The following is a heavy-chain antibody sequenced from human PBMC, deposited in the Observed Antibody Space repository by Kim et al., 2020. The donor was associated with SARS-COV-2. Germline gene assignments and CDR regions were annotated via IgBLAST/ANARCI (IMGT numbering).Heavy chain of an antibody. CDR3: ADWAFGF. Sequence: LDGASAYYADSVGGRFTICRADGRNALYLQMNSLRTEDSALYYCADWAFGFWGQGPLVTVSS. J-gene: IGHJ5*01. D-gene: IGHD3-9*01. V-gene: IGHV3-43*01. CDR2: LDGASA.